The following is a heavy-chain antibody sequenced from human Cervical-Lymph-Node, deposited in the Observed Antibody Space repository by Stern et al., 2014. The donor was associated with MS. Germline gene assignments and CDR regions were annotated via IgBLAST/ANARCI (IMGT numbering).Heavy chain of an antibody. CDR1: GGSISSYY. CDR3: ARVTYCGGDCYSEDY. J-gene: IGHJ4*02. CDR2: IYTSGNT. Sequence: QVQLQESGPGLVKPSETLSLTCTVSGGSISSYYWSWIRQPAGGGLEWIGHIYTSGNTNYSPSLKSRVTMSVDTSKNQFSLKLCAVTAADTAVYYCARVTYCGGDCYSEDYWGQGTLVTVSS. V-gene: IGHV4-4*07. D-gene: IGHD2-21*02.